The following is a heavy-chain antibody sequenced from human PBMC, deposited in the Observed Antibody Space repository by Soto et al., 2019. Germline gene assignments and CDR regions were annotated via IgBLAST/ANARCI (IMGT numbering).Heavy chain of an antibody. V-gene: IGHV3-33*01. CDR3: ARALGGFGNWFDP. Sequence: QVHLVESGGGVVQPGRSLRLSCAASGFTFSSYGMHWVRQAPGKGLEWVAVIWYDGSITYYADSVKGRFTMSRDNSKNTLYLELNSLKVEDTATYYCARALGGFGNWFDPWGQGTLVTVSS. CDR2: IWYDGSIT. D-gene: IGHD5-12*01. CDR1: GFTFSSYG. J-gene: IGHJ5*02.